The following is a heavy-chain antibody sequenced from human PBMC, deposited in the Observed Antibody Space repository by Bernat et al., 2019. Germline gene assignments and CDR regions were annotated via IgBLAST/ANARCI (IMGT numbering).Heavy chain of an antibody. CDR3: AKDLRDRYYYYGMDV. Sequence: EVQLLESGGGLVQPGGSLRLSCAASGFTFSSYAMSWVRQAPGKGLEWVSAISGSGGSTYYADSVKGRFTISRNNSKNTLYLQMNSLRAEDTAVYYCAKDLRDRYYYYGMDVWGQGTTVTVSS. V-gene: IGHV3-23*01. J-gene: IGHJ6*02. CDR1: GFTFSSYA. CDR2: ISGSGGST.